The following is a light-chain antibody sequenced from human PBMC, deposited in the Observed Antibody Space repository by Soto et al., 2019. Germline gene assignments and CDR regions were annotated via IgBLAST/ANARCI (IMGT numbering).Light chain of an antibody. Sequence: QSVLTQPPSVSGAPGQRVTISCTGSSSNIGAGYDVHWYQQLPGTAPKLLIYGNSNRPSGVPDRFSGSKSGTSGSLVITGLQAEDEADYYCQSYDSSLSVVFGGGTKLTVL. CDR3: QSYDSSLSVV. V-gene: IGLV1-40*01. CDR1: SSNIGAGYD. CDR2: GNS. J-gene: IGLJ2*01.